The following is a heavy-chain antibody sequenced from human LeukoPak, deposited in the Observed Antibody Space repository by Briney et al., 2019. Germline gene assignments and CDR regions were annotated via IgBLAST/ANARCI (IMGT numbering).Heavy chain of an antibody. CDR1: GGSFSGYY. CDR2: INHSGST. J-gene: IGHJ4*02. Sequence: PSETLSLTCAVYGGSFSGYYWSWIRHPPGKGLEWIGEINHSGSTNYNPSLKSRVTISVDTSKNQFSLKLSSVTAADTAVYYCARDGGATVVTRPFDYWGQGTLVTVSS. D-gene: IGHD4-23*01. V-gene: IGHV4-34*01. CDR3: ARDGGATVVTRPFDY.